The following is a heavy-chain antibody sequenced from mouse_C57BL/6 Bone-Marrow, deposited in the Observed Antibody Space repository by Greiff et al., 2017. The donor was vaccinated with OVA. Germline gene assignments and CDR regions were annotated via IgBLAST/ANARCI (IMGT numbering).Heavy chain of an antibody. Sequence: EVMLVESGAELVRPGASVKLSCTASGFNIKDDYMHWVKQRPEQGLEWIGWIDPENGDTEYASKFQGKATITADTSSNTAYLQLSSLTSEDTAVYYGTTGDALFDYWGQGTTLTVSS. CDR1: GFNIKDDY. D-gene: IGHD3-3*01. CDR3: TTGDALFDY. CDR2: IDPENGDT. V-gene: IGHV14-4*01. J-gene: IGHJ2*01.